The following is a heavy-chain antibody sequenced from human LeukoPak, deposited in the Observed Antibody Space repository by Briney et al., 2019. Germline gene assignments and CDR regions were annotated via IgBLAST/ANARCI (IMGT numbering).Heavy chain of an antibody. CDR2: INPSGGST. D-gene: IGHD3-22*01. Sequence: ASVKVSCKASGYTFTSYYMHWVRQAPGQGLEWMGIINPSGGSTSYAQKFQGRVTMTRDTSTSTVYMELSSLRSEDTAVYYCARDDVLTSYDSSGYYSHYFDYWGQGTLVTVSS. CDR1: GYTFTSYY. V-gene: IGHV1-46*01. J-gene: IGHJ4*02. CDR3: ARDDVLTSYDSSGYYSHYFDY.